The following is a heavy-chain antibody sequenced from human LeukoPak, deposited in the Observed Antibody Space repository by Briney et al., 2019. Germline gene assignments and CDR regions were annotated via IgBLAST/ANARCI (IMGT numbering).Heavy chain of an antibody. Sequence: GGSLRLSCAASGFTFSSYSMSWVRQAPGKGLEWVSSISSSSSYIYYADSVKGRFTISRDNAKNSLYLQMNSLRAEDTAVYYCARDPVARVAAAGTAVDYWGQGTLVTVSS. D-gene: IGHD6-13*01. CDR2: ISSSSSYI. J-gene: IGHJ4*02. V-gene: IGHV3-21*01. CDR1: GFTFSSYS. CDR3: ARDPVARVAAAGTAVDY.